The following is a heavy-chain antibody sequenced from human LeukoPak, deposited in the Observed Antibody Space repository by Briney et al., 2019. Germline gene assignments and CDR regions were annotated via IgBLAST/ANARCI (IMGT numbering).Heavy chain of an antibody. J-gene: IGHJ6*02. CDR1: GFTFSSYA. CDR2: ISYDGSNK. Sequence: GGSLRLSCAASGFTFSSYAMHWVRQAPGKGLEWVAVISYDGSNKYYADSVKGRFTISRDNSKNTLYLQMNSLRAEDTAVYYCAGDKSGSYRYYYYYGMDVWGQGTTVTVSS. CDR3: AGDKSGSYRYYYYYGMDV. V-gene: IGHV3-30-3*01. D-gene: IGHD1-26*01.